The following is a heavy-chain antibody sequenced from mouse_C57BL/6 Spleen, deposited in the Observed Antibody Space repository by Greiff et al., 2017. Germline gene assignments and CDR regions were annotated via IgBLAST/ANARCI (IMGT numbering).Heavy chain of an antibody. CDR2: INYDGSST. D-gene: IGHD2-4*01. CDR1: GFTFSDYY. J-gene: IGHJ4*01. CDR3: ARDGIYYDYERAMDY. Sequence: EVHLVESEGGLVQPGSSMKLSCTASGFTFSDYYMAWVRQVPEKGLEWVANINYDGSSTYYLDSLKSRFIISRDNAKNILYLQMSSLKSEDTATYYCARDGIYYDYERAMDYWGQGTSVTVSS. V-gene: IGHV5-16*01.